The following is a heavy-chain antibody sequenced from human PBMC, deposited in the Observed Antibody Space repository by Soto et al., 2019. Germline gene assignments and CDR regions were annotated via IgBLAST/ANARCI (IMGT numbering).Heavy chain of an antibody. J-gene: IGHJ4*02. CDR3: AGNMAY. V-gene: IGHV4-4*09. CDR1: GGSISDYY. D-gene: IGHD3-10*01. Sequence: QVQLQESGPGLVKPSETLSLTCTVSGGSISDYYWSWIRQPPGKGLEWIGYMYDSGSTRYNPSLNSRVTISVDTSKNQFSLNLRSVTAADTAVYYCAGNMAYWGQGTLVTVSS. CDR2: MYDSGST.